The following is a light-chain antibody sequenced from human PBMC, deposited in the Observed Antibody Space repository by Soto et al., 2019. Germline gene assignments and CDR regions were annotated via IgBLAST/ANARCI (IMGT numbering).Light chain of an antibody. CDR3: AAWDDGLDGYV. J-gene: IGLJ1*01. V-gene: IGLV1-44*01. Sequence: QSVLTQPPSASATPGQRVTISCSGSSSNIGSNTVNWYQQLPGTAPKLLIYSNTQRPSGVPDRFSGSKSGTSASLAISGLQSEDEADYYCAAWDDGLDGYVFGTGTKLTVL. CDR2: SNT. CDR1: SSNIGSNT.